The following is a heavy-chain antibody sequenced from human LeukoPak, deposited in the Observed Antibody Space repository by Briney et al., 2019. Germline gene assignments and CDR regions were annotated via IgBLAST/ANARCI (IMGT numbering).Heavy chain of an antibody. D-gene: IGHD6-13*01. Sequence: GGSLRLSCAASGFTFSSYAMSWVRQAPGKGLEWVSAISGSGGSTYYADSVKGRFTISRDNSKNTLYLQMNSLRAEDTAVYYRAKVWQQLVGYFDYWGQGTLVTVSS. J-gene: IGHJ4*02. CDR2: ISGSGGST. CDR1: GFTFSSYA. V-gene: IGHV3-23*01. CDR3: AKVWQQLVGYFDY.